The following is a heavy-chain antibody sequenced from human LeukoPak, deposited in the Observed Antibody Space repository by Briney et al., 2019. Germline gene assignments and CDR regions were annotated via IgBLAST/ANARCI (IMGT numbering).Heavy chain of an antibody. CDR2: INHSGST. Sequence: SETLSLTCAVYGGSFSGYYWSWIRQPPGKGLEWIGEINHSGSTNYNPSLKSRVTISVDTSKNQFPLKLSSVTAADTAVYYCARVGTYYDFWSGYHSPRPWYFDLWGRGTLVTVSS. V-gene: IGHV4-34*01. CDR1: GGSFSGYY. CDR3: ARVGTYYDFWSGYHSPRPWYFDL. D-gene: IGHD3-3*01. J-gene: IGHJ2*01.